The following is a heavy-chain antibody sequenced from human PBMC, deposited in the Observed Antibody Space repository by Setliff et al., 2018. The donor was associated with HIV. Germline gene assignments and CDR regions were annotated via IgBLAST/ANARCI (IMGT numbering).Heavy chain of an antibody. V-gene: IGHV1-18*01. CDR2: ISAYNGNT. Sequence: ASVKVSCKASGYTFTSYGISWVRQAPGQGLEWMGWISAYNGNTGYARKFQGRITMTRNTSITTAYMGLSSLGSEDTAVYYCARVIGYFSGWYLKYWGQGTPVTVSS. J-gene: IGHJ4*02. CDR3: ARVIGYFSGWYLKY. D-gene: IGHD6-19*01. CDR1: GYTFTSYG.